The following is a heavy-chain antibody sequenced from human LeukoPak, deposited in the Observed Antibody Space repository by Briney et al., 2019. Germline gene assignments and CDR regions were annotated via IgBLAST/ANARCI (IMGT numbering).Heavy chain of an antibody. CDR1: NRSITNYY. V-gene: IGHV4-59*01. J-gene: IGHJ4*02. D-gene: IGHD5-18*01. Sequence: PLETPSLACPLSNRSITNYYWSWIWQPPGTGLESIGYIYYSGSTNYNPSLKSRVTISVDTPKNQFSLTLTSVSAADTAVYYCARGFAYSYGRGYDYCGQGTLVTVSS. CDR3: ARGFAYSYGRGYDY. CDR2: IYYSGST.